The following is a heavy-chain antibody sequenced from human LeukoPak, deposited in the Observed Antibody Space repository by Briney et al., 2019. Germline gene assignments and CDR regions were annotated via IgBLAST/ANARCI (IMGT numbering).Heavy chain of an antibody. J-gene: IGHJ5*02. CDR3: ARALYIVVVVAPTTYCFDP. V-gene: IGHV4-34*01. CDR2: INHSGTA. D-gene: IGHD2-15*01. CDR1: GASFSGYY. Sequence: SETLSLTLAVYGASFSGYYWSWIRQPPGKGLEWIGEINHSGTANYTPSLQSRVTISVDPYKNQFSLSLSSVTAAVTAVYYCARALYIVVVVAPTTYCFDPGGEGTLVTVSS.